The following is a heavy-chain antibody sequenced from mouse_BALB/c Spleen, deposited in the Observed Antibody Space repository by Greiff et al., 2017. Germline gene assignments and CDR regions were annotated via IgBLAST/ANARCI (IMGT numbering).Heavy chain of an antibody. D-gene: IGHD1-2*01. CDR3: ARAHYGYKYCDY. Sequence: LVKTGASVKISCKASGYSFTGYYIHWVKQSHGKSLEWIGYISCYNGATSYNQKFKGKATFTVDTSSSTAYMQFNSLTSEDSAVYYVARAHYGYKYCDYWGQGTTLTVSS. J-gene: IGHJ2*01. V-gene: IGHV1S34*01. CDR1: GYSFTGYY. CDR2: ISCYNGAT.